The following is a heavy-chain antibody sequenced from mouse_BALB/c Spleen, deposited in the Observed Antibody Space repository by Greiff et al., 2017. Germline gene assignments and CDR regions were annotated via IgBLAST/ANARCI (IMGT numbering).Heavy chain of an antibody. J-gene: IGHJ4*01. V-gene: IGHV3-2*02. CDR3: ASYDYDEGAYAMDY. CDR2: ISYSGST. D-gene: IGHD2-4*01. CDR1: GYSITSDYA. Sequence: DVQLQESGPGLVKPSQSLSLTCTVTGYSITSDYAWNWIRQFPGNKLEWMGYISYSGSTSYNPSLKSRISITRDTSKNQFFLQLNSVTTEDTATYYCASYDYDEGAYAMDYWGQGTSVTVSS.